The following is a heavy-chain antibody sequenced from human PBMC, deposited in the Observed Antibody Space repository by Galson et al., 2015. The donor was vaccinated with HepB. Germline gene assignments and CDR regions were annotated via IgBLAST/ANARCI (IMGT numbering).Heavy chain of an antibody. CDR1: GFTFSTYA. J-gene: IGHJ4*02. Sequence: SLRLSCAASGFTFSTYAMSWVRQAPGKGLEWVSLISNGGGTTYYADSVKGRFTISRDNSKNTLYLQMNSLRAEDTAVYYCAKHLEGPDYWGQGTLVTVSS. V-gene: IGHV3-23*01. CDR2: ISNGGGTT. CDR3: AKHLEGPDY. D-gene: IGHD1-1*01.